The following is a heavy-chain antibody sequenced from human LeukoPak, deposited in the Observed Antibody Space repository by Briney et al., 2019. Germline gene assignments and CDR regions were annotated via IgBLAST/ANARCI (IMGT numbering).Heavy chain of an antibody. CDR1: GGTFSSYA. V-gene: IGHV1-69*04. J-gene: IGHJ6*02. CDR3: AREITMVRGVTYYYYYGMDV. D-gene: IGHD3-10*01. CDR2: IIPILGIA. Sequence: ASVKVSCKASGGTFSSYAISWVRQAPGQGLEWMGRIIPILGIANYAQKLQGRVTMTTDTSTSTAYMELRSLRSDDTAVYYCAREITMVRGVTYYYYYGMDVWGQGTTVTVSS.